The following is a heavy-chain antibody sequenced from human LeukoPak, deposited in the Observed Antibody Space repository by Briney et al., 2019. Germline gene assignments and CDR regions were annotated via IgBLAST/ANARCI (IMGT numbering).Heavy chain of an antibody. D-gene: IGHD3-10*01. V-gene: IGHV1-46*01. CDR2: INPSGGST. J-gene: IGHJ5*02. CDR1: GYTFTSYY. Sequence: ASVKVSCEASGYTFTSYYMHWVRQAPGQGLEWMGIINPSGGSTSYAQKFQGRVTMTRDTSTSTVYMELSSLRSEDTAVYYCARGVLLWFGSDIPTGGFAPWGQGNLVTVSS. CDR3: ARGVLLWFGSDIPTGGFAP.